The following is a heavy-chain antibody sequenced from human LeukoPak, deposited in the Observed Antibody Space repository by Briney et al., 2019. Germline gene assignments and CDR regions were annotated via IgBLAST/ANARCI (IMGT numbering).Heavy chain of an antibody. CDR2: ISGSGGST. CDR3: AREGYNWNDVNYYYYMDV. D-gene: IGHD1-1*01. CDR1: GFTFSSYA. J-gene: IGHJ6*03. Sequence: GGSLRLSCAASGFTFSSYAMSWVRQAPGKGLEWVSAISGSGGSTYYADSVKGRFTISRDNAKNSLYLQMNSLRAEDTAVYYCAREGYNWNDVNYYYYMDVWGKGTTVTVSS. V-gene: IGHV3-23*01.